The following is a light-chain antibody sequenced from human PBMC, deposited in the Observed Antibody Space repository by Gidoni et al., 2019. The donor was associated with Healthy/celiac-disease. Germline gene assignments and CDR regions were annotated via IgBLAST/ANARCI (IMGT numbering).Light chain of an antibody. J-gene: IGKJ2*01. CDR2: AAS. Sequence: DIQMTQSPYSLSASVGDRVTITCRASQSISSYLNWYQQKPGNAPKLLIYAASSLQSGVPSRFSGSGSGTDFTLTISSLQPEDFATYYCQQSYSTGYTFGQGTKLEIK. V-gene: IGKV1-39*01. CDR1: QSISSY. CDR3: QQSYSTGYT.